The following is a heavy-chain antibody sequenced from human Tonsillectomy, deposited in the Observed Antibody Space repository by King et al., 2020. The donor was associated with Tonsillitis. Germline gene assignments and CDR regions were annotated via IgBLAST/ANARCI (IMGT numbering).Heavy chain of an antibody. CDR3: ARYLSGDSSGYDAFDI. D-gene: IGHD3-22*01. V-gene: IGHV3-21*01. CDR1: GFTFSTYS. CDR2: IGSTSSYI. Sequence: VQLVQSGGDLVKPGGSLRLSCAASGFTFSTYSMNWVRQAPGKGLEWVSSIGSTSSYIYYADSLKGRFTISRDNAKNSLFLQMNSLRAEDTAVYYCARYLSGDSSGYDAFDIWGQGTMVTVSS. J-gene: IGHJ3*02.